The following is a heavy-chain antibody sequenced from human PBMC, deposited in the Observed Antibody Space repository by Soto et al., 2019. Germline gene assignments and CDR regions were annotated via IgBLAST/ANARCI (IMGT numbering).Heavy chain of an antibody. CDR3: ARAWDDSSGYSFDY. V-gene: IGHV3-30-3*01. J-gene: IGHJ4*02. CDR1: GFTFSSYA. CDR2: ISYDGSNK. Sequence: PGGSLRLSCAASGFTFSSYAMHWVRQAPGKGLEWVAVISYDGSNKYYADSVKGRFTISRDNSKNTLYLQMNSLRAEDTAVYYCARAWDDSSGYSFDYWGQGTLVTVSS. D-gene: IGHD3-22*01.